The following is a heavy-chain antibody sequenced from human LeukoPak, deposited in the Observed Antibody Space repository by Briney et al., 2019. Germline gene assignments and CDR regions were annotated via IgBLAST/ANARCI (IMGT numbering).Heavy chain of an antibody. D-gene: IGHD1-20*01. CDR3: ARVLYNWNDCLDY. J-gene: IGHJ4*02. V-gene: IGHV3-74*01. CDR2: ISGDGTTT. Sequence: PGGSLRLSCAASGFTFSTYWMHWVRHAPGKGLGWVSRISGDGTTTSYADSVKGRFTISRDNAKSTLYLQMNSLRAEDAAVYYCARVLYNWNDCLDYWGQGTLVTVSS. CDR1: GFTFSTYW.